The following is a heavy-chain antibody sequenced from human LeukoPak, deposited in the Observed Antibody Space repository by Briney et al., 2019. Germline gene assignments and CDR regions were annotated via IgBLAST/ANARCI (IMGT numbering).Heavy chain of an antibody. CDR3: ARLPLRYFDGDFDY. Sequence: GGSLRLSCAASGFTFSSYNMNWVRQAPGKGLEWVSSISSSSSYIYYADSVKGRFTISRDNAKNSLYLQMNSLRAEDTAVYYCARLPLRYFDGDFDYWGQGTLVTASS. V-gene: IGHV3-21*01. CDR1: GFTFSSYN. D-gene: IGHD3-9*01. J-gene: IGHJ4*02. CDR2: ISSSSSYI.